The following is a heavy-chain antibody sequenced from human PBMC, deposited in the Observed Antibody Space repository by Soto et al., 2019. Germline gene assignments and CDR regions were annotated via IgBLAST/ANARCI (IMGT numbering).Heavy chain of an antibody. CDR2: IYPGDSDT. CDR1: GYSFTNYW. CDR3: ARPRSGSYRLDYYGMDV. Sequence: PGASLKISCNGSGYSFTNYWIAWVRQMPGKGLEWMGIIYPGDSDTRYSPSFQGQVTISADKSICTAYLQWRSLRASDTAMYYCARPRSGSYRLDYYGMDVWGQGTTVTVSS. V-gene: IGHV5-51*01. J-gene: IGHJ6*02. D-gene: IGHD3-10*01.